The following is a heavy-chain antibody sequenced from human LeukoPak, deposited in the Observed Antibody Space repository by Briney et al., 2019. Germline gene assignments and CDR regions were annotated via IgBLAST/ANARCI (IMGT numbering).Heavy chain of an antibody. V-gene: IGHV3-23*01. CDR2: ISGSGAST. D-gene: IGHD1-1*01. CDR3: AKLPPRGTDDY. Sequence: PGGSLRLSCAASGFTFSSYAMSWVRQAPGKGLEWVSGISGSGASTYYVDSVKGRFTISRDNSKKMLYLQMNSLRADDTAVYYCAKLPPRGTDDYWGQGTLVTVSS. J-gene: IGHJ4*02. CDR1: GFTFSSYA.